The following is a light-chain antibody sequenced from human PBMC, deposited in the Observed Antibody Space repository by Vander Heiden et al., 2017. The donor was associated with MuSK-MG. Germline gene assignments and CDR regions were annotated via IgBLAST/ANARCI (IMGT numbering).Light chain of an antibody. CDR1: QSITNS. J-gene: IGKJ4*02. Sequence: DIPLTQSPSSLSASVGDRVTITCQATQSITNSLNWYQQKPGKAPTLLIYDAYNLQPGAPSRFSGHGGETFFSLTITSLQPEDVATYYCHQDDSLPNTFGGGTKVEIK. CDR3: HQDDSLPNT. V-gene: IGKV1-33*01. CDR2: DAY.